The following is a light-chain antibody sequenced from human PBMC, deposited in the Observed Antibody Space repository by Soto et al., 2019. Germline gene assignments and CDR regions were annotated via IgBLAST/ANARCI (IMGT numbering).Light chain of an antibody. V-gene: IGKV1-5*01. CDR2: DAS. Sequence: DIQMTQSPSTLSASVGDRVTITCRASQSISSWLAWYQQKPGKAPKLLIYDASSLEGQVPSRFSGSGSGTEFTLTISSLQPDDFATYYCQQYNNYPPWTFGQGTKVEIK. CDR1: QSISSW. J-gene: IGKJ1*01. CDR3: QQYNNYPPWT.